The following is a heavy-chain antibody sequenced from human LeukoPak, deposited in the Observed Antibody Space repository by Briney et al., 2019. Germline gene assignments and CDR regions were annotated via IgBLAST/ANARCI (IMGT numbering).Heavy chain of an antibody. V-gene: IGHV4-59*01. CDR2: IYYSGAT. CDR1: GGSISNYY. J-gene: IGHJ2*01. CDR3: ARDRWLHQLKYFDL. D-gene: IGHD5-18*01. Sequence: SETLSLTCTVSGGSISNYYWSWIRQPPGKGLEWIGYIYYSGATNYNPSLKSRVTISVDTSKNQISLKLNSVTAADTAVYYCARDRWLHQLKYFDLWGRGTLVTVSA.